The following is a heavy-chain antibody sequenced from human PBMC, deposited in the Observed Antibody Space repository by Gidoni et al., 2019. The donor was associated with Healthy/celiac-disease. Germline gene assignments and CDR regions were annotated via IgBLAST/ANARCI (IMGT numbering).Heavy chain of an antibody. CDR3: AKGWWIQLWTPFDY. J-gene: IGHJ4*02. Sequence: EVQLLAAGGGLVQPGGSLRISCAAYGSPFISNAMSWVRQVPGKGVEGVTVISGRDGSTYYGDSGKVRFTISRDNSKNTLYLQMNRLRDEDTAVEYCAKGWWIQLWTPFDYWGQGTLVTVSS. CDR2: ISGRDGST. CDR1: GSPFISNA. D-gene: IGHD5-18*01. V-gene: IGHV3-23*01.